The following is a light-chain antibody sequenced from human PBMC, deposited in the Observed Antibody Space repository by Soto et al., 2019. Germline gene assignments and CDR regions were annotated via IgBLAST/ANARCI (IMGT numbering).Light chain of an antibody. Sequence: EIVLTQSPDTLSLSPGERATLSCRASQSVRSSLAWYQQKPGQAPRLLIYDASNRATGIPARFSGSGSGTDFTLTISSLEPEDFAVDYCQQRSNWPPVVTVGPGTKVDIK. J-gene: IGKJ3*01. V-gene: IGKV3-11*01. CDR3: QQRSNWPPVVT. CDR2: DAS. CDR1: QSVRSS.